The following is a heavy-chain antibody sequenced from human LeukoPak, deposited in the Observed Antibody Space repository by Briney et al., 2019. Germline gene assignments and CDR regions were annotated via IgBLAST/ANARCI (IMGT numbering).Heavy chain of an antibody. CDR1: GGSFSGYY. CDR3: ARDIRHDYGDYPRGEDEYYYYYGMDV. CDR2: INHSGST. V-gene: IGHV4-34*01. J-gene: IGHJ6*02. Sequence: SETLSLTCAVYGGSFSGYYWSWIRQPPGKGLEWIGEINHSGSTNYNPSLKSRVTISVDTSKNQFSLKLSSVTAADTAVYYCARDIRHDYGDYPRGEDEYYYYYGMDVWGQGTTVTVSS. D-gene: IGHD4-17*01.